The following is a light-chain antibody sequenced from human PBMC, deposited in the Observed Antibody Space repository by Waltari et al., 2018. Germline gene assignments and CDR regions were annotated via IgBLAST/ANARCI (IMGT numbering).Light chain of an antibody. Sequence: EIVLTQSPGTLSLSPGERATLSCRASQSISSNYLAWYQQKPGQAPRLLIFGSSSRATGIPDRFSGSGSGTDFSLTISRLEPEDFAVYYCQQYYSTPQTFGQGTKLEIK. CDR2: GSS. V-gene: IGKV3-20*01. CDR1: QSISSNY. CDR3: QQYYSTPQT. J-gene: IGKJ2*01.